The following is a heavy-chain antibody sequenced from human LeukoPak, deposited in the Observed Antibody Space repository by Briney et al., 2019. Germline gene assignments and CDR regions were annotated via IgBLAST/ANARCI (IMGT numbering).Heavy chain of an antibody. CDR3: AKHSSGPYDY. J-gene: IGHJ4*02. CDR2: ITVSGGST. D-gene: IGHD3-22*01. CDR1: GFTFSSYA. V-gene: IGHV3-23*01. Sequence: PGRSLRLSCAASGFTFSSYALTWVRQAPGKGLEWVSTITVSGGSTYYADSVKGRFTISRDNSKNTLYLQMNSLRAEDTAVYYCAKHSSGPYDYWGQGTLVTVSS.